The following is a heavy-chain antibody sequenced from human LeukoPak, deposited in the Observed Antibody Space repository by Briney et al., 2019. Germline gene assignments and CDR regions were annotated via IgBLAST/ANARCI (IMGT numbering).Heavy chain of an antibody. J-gene: IGHJ6*03. D-gene: IGHD3-3*01. CDR1: GGSISSGSYY. V-gene: IGHV4-61*02. CDR3: ARDPAEWYMDV. Sequence: PSETLSLTCTVSGGSISSGSYYWRWIRQPAGKGLELIGRIYTSGSTYYNPSLKSRVTISVDTSKNQFALKLSSVTAADTAVYYCARDPAEWYMDVWGKGTTVTGSS. CDR2: IYTSGST.